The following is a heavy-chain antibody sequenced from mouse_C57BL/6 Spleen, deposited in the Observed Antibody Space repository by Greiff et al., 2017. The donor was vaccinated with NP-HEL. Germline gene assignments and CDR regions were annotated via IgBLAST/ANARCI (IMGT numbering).Heavy chain of an antibody. Sequence: EVQVVESGGGLVQPGGSLSLSCAASGFTFTDYYMSWVRQPPGKALEWLGFIRNKANGYTTEYSASVKGRFTISRDNSQSILYLQRNALRAEDSATYYCARSFITTVVATRYAMDYWGQGTSVTVSS. CDR1: GFTFTDYY. CDR2: IRNKANGYTT. CDR3: ARSFITTVVATRYAMDY. J-gene: IGHJ4*01. V-gene: IGHV7-3*01. D-gene: IGHD1-1*01.